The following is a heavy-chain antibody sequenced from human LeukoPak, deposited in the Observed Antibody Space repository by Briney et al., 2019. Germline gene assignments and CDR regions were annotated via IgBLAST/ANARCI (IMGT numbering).Heavy chain of an antibody. CDR1: GYTFTSYY. Sequence: ASVKVSCKASGYTFTSYYMHWVRQAPGQGLEWMGWINPNSGGTNYAQKFQGRVTMTRDTSISTAYMELSRLRSDDTAVYYCARDRGRWLQRILYYFDYWGQGTLVTVSS. CDR2: INPNSGGT. V-gene: IGHV1-2*02. J-gene: IGHJ4*02. CDR3: ARDRGRWLQRILYYFDY. D-gene: IGHD5-24*01.